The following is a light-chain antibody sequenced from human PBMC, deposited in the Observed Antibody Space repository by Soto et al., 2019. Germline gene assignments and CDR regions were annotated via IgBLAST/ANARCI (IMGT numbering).Light chain of an antibody. CDR2: DAS. V-gene: IGKV3-11*01. CDR3: QQRSNWPHR. Sequence: EIVLTQSPATLSLSPGERATLSCRASQSVSSYLAWYQKKPGQAPRLLIYDASNRATGIPARFSGSGSVTDFTLTISSLEPEDFAVYYCQQRSNWPHRFGQGTKVEIK. J-gene: IGKJ1*01. CDR1: QSVSSY.